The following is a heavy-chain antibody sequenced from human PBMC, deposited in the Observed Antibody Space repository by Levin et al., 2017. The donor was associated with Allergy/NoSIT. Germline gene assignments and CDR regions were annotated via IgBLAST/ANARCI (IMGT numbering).Heavy chain of an antibody. Sequence: GGSLRLSCAASGFTFSNYWMSWVRQAPGKGLEWVANIKQDGSEKYYVDSVKGRFAISRDNAKNSLYLQMNSLRAEDTAVFYCAKETTVLTHDAFDIWGQGTMITVSS. CDR3: AKETTVLTHDAFDI. J-gene: IGHJ3*02. D-gene: IGHD4-23*01. CDR1: GFTFSNYW. V-gene: IGHV3-7*01. CDR2: IKQDGSEK.